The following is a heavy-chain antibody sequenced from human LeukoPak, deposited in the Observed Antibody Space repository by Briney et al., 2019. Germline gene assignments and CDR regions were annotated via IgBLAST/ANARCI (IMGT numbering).Heavy chain of an antibody. CDR2: IKQDGREK. CDR1: GFTFSSYW. J-gene: IGHJ4*02. CDR3: ARRLGTVMVFANYFDY. Sequence: GGSLRLSCAASGFTFSSYWMSWVRQAPGKGLEWVANIKQDGREKYYVDSVKGRFTISRDNAKNSLYLQMNSLRAEDTAVYYCARRLGTVMVFANYFDYWGQGTLVTVSS. V-gene: IGHV3-7*01. D-gene: IGHD5-18*01.